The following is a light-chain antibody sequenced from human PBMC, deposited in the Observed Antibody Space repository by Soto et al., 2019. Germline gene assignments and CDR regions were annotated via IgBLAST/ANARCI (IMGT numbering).Light chain of an antibody. CDR3: SSYTTSSLYV. V-gene: IGLV2-14*01. J-gene: IGLJ1*01. Sequence: QSALTQPASVPGSPGQSITISCSGTNSDVGGYNYVSWYQQHPGKAPKLMIYDVSYRPSGISNRFSGSKSDNTASLTISGLQAEAEADYYCSSYTTSSLYVFGTGTKLTVL. CDR2: DVS. CDR1: NSDVGGYNY.